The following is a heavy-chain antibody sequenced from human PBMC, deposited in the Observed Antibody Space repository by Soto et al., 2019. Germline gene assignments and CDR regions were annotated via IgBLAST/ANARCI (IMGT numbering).Heavy chain of an antibody. Sequence: QVQLVQSGAEVKKPGASVKVSCKASGYTFTSYGISWVRQAPGQGLEWMGWISAYNGNTNYAQKLQSRVTMPKDTSTSTAYMELRSLRAADTAVYYFAREYSYGAETGYWGSASLLTVSS. V-gene: IGHV1-18*01. J-gene: IGHJ4*02. D-gene: IGHD3-10*01. CDR3: AREYSYGAETGY. CDR1: GYTFTSYG. CDR2: ISAYNGNT.